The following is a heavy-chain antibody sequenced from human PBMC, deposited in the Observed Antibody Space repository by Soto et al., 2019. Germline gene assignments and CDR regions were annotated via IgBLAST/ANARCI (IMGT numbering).Heavy chain of an antibody. CDR1: GGSFSDYY. Sequence: PSETLSLTCAVYGGSFSDYYWSWIRQPQGKGLEWIGEINHSGSTNYNPSLKSRVTISVDTSKNQFSLKLSSVTAADTAVYYCARGQSRVTTSYYFDYWGQGTLVTVSS. D-gene: IGHD4-17*01. CDR3: ARGQSRVTTSYYFDY. CDR2: INHSGST. J-gene: IGHJ4*02. V-gene: IGHV4-34*01.